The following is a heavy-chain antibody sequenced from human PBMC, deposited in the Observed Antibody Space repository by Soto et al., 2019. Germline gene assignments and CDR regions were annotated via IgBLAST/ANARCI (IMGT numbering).Heavy chain of an antibody. CDR2: ISGGGTTT. D-gene: IGHD2-8*01. Sequence: EVQLLESGGGLVQPGGSLRLSCAASEFTFSSSAMSWVRQAPGKGLEWVSAISGGGTTTYYTDSVKGRFTISRDNSKNTLYLQMDSLRAEDTAVYYCAKNGVNWFDPWGQGTLVTVSS. CDR3: AKNGVNWFDP. J-gene: IGHJ5*02. CDR1: EFTFSSSA. V-gene: IGHV3-23*01.